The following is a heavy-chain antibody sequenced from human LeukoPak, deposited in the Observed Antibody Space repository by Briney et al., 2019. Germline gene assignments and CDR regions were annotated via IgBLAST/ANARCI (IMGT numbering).Heavy chain of an antibody. CDR1: GGSFSGYY. Sequence: TSETLSLTCAVYGGSFSGYYWSWIRQPPGKGLEWIGEINHSGSTNYNPSLKSRVTISVDTSKNQFSLKLSSVTAADTAVYYCARGTVTAIDCWGQGTLVTVSS. J-gene: IGHJ4*02. D-gene: IGHD2-21*02. V-gene: IGHV4-34*01. CDR3: ARGTVTAIDC. CDR2: INHSGST.